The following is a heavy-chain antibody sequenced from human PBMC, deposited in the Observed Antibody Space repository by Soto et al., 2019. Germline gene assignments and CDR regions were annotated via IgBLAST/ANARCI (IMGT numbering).Heavy chain of an antibody. CDR2: ISATGST. V-gene: IGHV3-23*01. J-gene: IGHJ4*02. CDR1: GFTFSNYA. Sequence: EVQVLDSGGGLVQPGGSQRLSCEASGFTFSNYAMSWVRQAPGKGLEWVSTISATGSTLYADSVKGRLTISRDNSKNTVYLQMNSLRAEDTAVYYCAKVSNKWAVAQRGYFDYWGQGTLVTVSS. D-gene: IGHD6-19*01. CDR3: AKVSNKWAVAQRGYFDY.